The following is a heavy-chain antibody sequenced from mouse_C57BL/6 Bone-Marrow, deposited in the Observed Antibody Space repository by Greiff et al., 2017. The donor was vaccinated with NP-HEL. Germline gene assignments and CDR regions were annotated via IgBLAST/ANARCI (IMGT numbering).Heavy chain of an antibody. V-gene: IGHV1-64*01. CDR3: ARPNWDVDDY. CDR1: GYTFTSYW. CDR2: IHPNSGST. J-gene: IGHJ2*01. Sequence: QVQLKQPGAELVKPGASVKLSCKASGYTFTSYWMHWVKQRPGQGLEWIGMIHPNSGSTNYNEKFKSKATLTVDKSSSTAYMQLSSLTSEDSAVYYCARPNWDVDDYWGQGTTLTVSS. D-gene: IGHD4-1*01.